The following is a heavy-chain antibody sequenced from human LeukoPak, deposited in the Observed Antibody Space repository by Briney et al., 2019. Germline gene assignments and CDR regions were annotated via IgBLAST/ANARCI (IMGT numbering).Heavy chain of an antibody. D-gene: IGHD3-16*01. V-gene: IGHV3-48*01. CDR3: ARDYGDAFDI. CDR1: GFTFSSYS. Sequence: PGGSLRLSCAASGFTFSSYSMNWVRQAPGKGLERVSYISSSSSTIYYADSVKGRFTISRDNSKNTLYLQMNSLRAEDTAVYYCARDYGDAFDIWGQGTMVTVSS. J-gene: IGHJ3*02. CDR2: ISSSSSTI.